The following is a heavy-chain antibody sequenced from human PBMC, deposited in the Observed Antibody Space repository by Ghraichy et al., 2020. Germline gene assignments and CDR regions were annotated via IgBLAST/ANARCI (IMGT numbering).Heavy chain of an antibody. CDR3: ARRLVGASYYYYYGMDV. D-gene: IGHD1-26*01. Sequence: ASVKVSCKASGYTFTSYDINWVRQATGQGLEWVGWMNPNSGNTGYAQKFQGRVTMTRNTSISTAYMELSSLRSEDTAVYYCARRLVGASYYYYYGMDVWGQGTTVTVSS. J-gene: IGHJ6*02. V-gene: IGHV1-8*01. CDR1: GYTFTSYD. CDR2: MNPNSGNT.